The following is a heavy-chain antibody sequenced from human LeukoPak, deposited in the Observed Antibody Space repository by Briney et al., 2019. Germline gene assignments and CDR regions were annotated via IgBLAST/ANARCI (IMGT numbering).Heavy chain of an antibody. CDR1: GFTFSSYA. Sequence: PGGSLRLSCAVSGFTFSSYAMSWVRQTPGKGLEWVSAIGSSGGTTFYADSAKGRFTISRDNSKNTLYLQMNSLRAEDTAVYYCAKPKDYYDSSFKHWGQGTLVTVSS. D-gene: IGHD3-22*01. CDR2: IGSSGGTT. J-gene: IGHJ1*01. CDR3: AKPKDYYDSSFKH. V-gene: IGHV3-23*01.